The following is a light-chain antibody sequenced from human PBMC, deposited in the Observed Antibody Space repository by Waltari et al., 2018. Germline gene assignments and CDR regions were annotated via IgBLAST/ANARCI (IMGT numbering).Light chain of an antibody. V-gene: IGLV1-44*01. CDR1: LSNLASNT. Sequence: QSVLTQPPSASGTPGQRVTISCSGSLSNLASNTVNLYRQLPGTAPKLLIYGDNQRPSGVPDRFSGSKSGTSASLAISGLQSADEADYYCAGWDDSLNGPVFGGGTKLTVL. J-gene: IGLJ3*02. CDR2: GDN. CDR3: AGWDDSLNGPV.